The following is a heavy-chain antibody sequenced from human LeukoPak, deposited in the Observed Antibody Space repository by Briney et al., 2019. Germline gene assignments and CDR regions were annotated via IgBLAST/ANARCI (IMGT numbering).Heavy chain of an antibody. J-gene: IGHJ4*02. Sequence: PSETLSLTCTVSGGSIGSNYWAWIRQPPGKGLEYIGYIYYTGGTNYNPSLKSRVTISVDTSKNQFSLKLSSVTAADTAVYFCAKYGNSGWVIDNWGQGTLVTVSS. CDR1: GGSIGSNY. V-gene: IGHV4-59*08. CDR2: IYYTGGT. CDR3: AKYGNSGWVIDN. D-gene: IGHD6-19*01.